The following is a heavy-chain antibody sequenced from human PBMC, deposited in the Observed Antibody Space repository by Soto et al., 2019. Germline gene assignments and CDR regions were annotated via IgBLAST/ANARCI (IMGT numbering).Heavy chain of an antibody. V-gene: IGHV4-4*07. CDR1: GASISGFY. Sequence: PLETLSLTCTVSGASISGFYWSWIRESAGKGLEWIGRIYATGTTDYNPSLKSRVVMSVDTSKKQFSLKLRSVTAADTAVYYCVRDGTKTLRDWFDPWGQGISVTVSS. CDR3: VRDGTKTLRDWFDP. D-gene: IGHD1-1*01. J-gene: IGHJ5*02. CDR2: IYATGTT.